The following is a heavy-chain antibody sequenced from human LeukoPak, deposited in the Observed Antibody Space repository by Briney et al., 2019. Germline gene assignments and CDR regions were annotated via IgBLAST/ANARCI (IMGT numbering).Heavy chain of an antibody. CDR1: GFTFSNHG. D-gene: IGHD3-3*01. CDR3: ARDGGYDFWSGYYQDY. V-gene: IGHV3-33*01. Sequence: GGSLRLSCAASGFTFSNHGMHWVRQAPGKRLEWVAVIWDDGNNKRYANSVNGRFTISRDNSENTLYLQMNSLRAEDTAVYYCARDGGYDFWSGYYQDYWGQGTLVTVSS. CDR2: IWDDGNNK. J-gene: IGHJ4*02.